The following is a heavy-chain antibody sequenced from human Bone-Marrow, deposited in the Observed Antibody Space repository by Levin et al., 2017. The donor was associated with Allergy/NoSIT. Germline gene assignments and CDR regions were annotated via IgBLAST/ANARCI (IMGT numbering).Heavy chain of an antibody. V-gene: IGHV4-30-2*01. CDR3: ARGGSSGYYREYFQH. Sequence: SETLSLTCAVSGGSISSGGYSWSWIRQPPGKGLEWIGYIYHSGSTYYNPSLKSRVTISVDRSKNQFSLKLSSVTAADTAVYYCARGGSSGYYREYFQHWGQGTLVTVSS. CDR1: GGSISSGGYS. J-gene: IGHJ1*01. D-gene: IGHD3-22*01. CDR2: IYHSGST.